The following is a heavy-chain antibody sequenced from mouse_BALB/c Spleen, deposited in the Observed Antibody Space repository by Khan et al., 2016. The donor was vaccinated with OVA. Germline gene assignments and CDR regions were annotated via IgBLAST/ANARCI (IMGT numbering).Heavy chain of an antibody. CDR3: VSDGAYHRNDDWFAY. D-gene: IGHD2-14*01. Sequence: QVTLKESGAELARPGASVKMSCKASGYTFTSYTIHWIKKRPGQGLEWIGYINPSNGYTNYNQKFKDKATLTTDKSSTTAYLQLSSLTSDDSAVYDCVSDGAYHRNDDWFAYWGQGTLVTVSA. CDR2: INPSNGYT. V-gene: IGHV1-4*01. CDR1: GYTFTSYT. J-gene: IGHJ3*01.